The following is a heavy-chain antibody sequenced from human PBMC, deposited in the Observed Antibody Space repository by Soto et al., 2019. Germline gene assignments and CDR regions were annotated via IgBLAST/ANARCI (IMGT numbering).Heavy chain of an antibody. D-gene: IGHD6-13*01. J-gene: IGHJ3*02. CDR2: ISSSSSYI. V-gene: IGHV3-21*01. Sequence: GGSLRLSCAASGFTFSSYSMNWVRQAPGKGLEWVSSISSSSSYIYYADSVKGRFTISRDNAKNSLYLQMNSLRAEDTAVYYCARDDDIAAAGLDWNAFDIWGQGTMVTVSS. CDR1: GFTFSSYS. CDR3: ARDDDIAAAGLDWNAFDI.